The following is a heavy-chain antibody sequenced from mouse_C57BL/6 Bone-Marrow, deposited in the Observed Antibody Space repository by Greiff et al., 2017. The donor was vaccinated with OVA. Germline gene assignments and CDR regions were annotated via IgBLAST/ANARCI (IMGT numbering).Heavy chain of an antibody. V-gene: IGHV1-81*01. CDR3: ARSLRLRGFDY. CDR1: GYTFTSYG. J-gene: IGHJ2*01. Sequence: ESGAELARPGASVKLSCKASGYTFTSYGISWVKQRTGQGLEWIGEIYPRSGNTYYNEKFKGKATLTADKSSSTAYMELRSLTSEDSAVYFCARSLRLRGFDYWGQGTTLTVSS. CDR2: IYPRSGNT. D-gene: IGHD2-4*01.